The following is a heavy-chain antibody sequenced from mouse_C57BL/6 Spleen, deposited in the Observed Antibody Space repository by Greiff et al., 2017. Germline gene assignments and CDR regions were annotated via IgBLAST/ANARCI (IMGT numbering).Heavy chain of an antibody. CDR2: ISSGSSTI. J-gene: IGHJ4*01. Sequence: EVQGVESGAGLVKPGGSLKLSCAASGFTFSDYGMHWVRQAPEKGLEWVAYISSGSSTIYYADKVKGRFTISRDNAKSTPFLQMTSLRSEDTAMYYCIYDCDDAMAYWGQGTSVTVSS. CDR3: IYDCDDAMAY. CDR1: GFTFSDYG. D-gene: IGHD2-4*01. V-gene: IGHV5-17*01.